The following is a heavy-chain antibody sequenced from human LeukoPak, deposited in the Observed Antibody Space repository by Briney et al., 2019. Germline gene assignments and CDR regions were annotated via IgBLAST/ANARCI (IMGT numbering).Heavy chain of an antibody. J-gene: IGHJ6*02. CDR3: ARVNSGWTISGYYYGMDV. D-gene: IGHD6-19*01. V-gene: IGHV4-4*07. CDR1: GGSISSYY. Sequence: PSETLSLTCTVSGGSISSYYWSWIRQPAGKGLEWIGRIYTSGSTNYNPSLKSRVTMSVDTSKNQFSLKLSSVTAADTAVYYCARVNSGWTISGYYYGMDVWGQGTTVTVSS. CDR2: IYTSGST.